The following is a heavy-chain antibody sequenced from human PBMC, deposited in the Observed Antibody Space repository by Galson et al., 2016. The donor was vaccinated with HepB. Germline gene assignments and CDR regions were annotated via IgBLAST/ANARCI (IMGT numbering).Heavy chain of an antibody. V-gene: IGHV3-9*01. Sequence: SLRLSCAVSGFAFDDYAMHWVRQAPGKGLEWVSGVTCNSGNTDYAASVKGRFTISINNAKNSLYLQMNSLRPEDTALYYCAKDVVTGFGGGFVSWGQGTLVTVSS. D-gene: IGHD3-10*01. CDR2: VTCNSGNT. J-gene: IGHJ4*02. CDR1: GFAFDDYA. CDR3: AKDVVTGFGGGFVS.